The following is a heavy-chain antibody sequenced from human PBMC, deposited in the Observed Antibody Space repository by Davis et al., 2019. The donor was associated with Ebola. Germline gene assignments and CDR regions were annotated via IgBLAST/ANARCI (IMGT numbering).Heavy chain of an antibody. CDR1: GFTFSSYA. CDR2: FSGSGGST. V-gene: IGHV3-23*01. CDR3: ASDTTIAVAGT. J-gene: IGHJ4*02. Sequence: GGSLRLSCAASGFTFSSYAMSWVRQAPGKGLEWVSAFSGSGGSTYYADSVKGRFTISRDNSKNTLYLQMNSLRAEDTAVYYCASDTTIAVAGTWGQGTLVTVSS. D-gene: IGHD6-19*01.